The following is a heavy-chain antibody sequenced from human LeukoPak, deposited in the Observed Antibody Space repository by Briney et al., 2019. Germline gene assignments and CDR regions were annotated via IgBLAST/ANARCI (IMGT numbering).Heavy chain of an antibody. CDR3: ARLPKGTYVSFDR. CDR1: GYSFSDYY. CDR2: VDPEDGDT. V-gene: IGHV1-69-2*01. D-gene: IGHD3-16*01. J-gene: IGHJ4*02. Sequence: ASVKISRKVLGYSFSDYYTHWVQQAPGKGLVWMGFVDPEDGDTMYAAKFQGRLTITADMSKDTAYMELRDLRSDDTAVYYCARLPKGTYVSFDRWGQGTLVTVSS.